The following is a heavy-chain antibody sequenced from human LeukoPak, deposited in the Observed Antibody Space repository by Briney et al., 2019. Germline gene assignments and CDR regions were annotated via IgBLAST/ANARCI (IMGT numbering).Heavy chain of an antibody. CDR1: GGSINSHF. D-gene: IGHD3-22*01. V-gene: IGHV4-59*11. CDR2: IYYSGST. J-gene: IGHJ3*02. CDR3: ARVLDNDNSGYPDTFDM. Sequence: PSETLSLTCTDSGGSINSHFWSWIRQPPGKGLEWIGYIYYSGSTKYNPSLQSRVTISVDTSESNFSLKLTSVTAADTAVYYCARVLDNDNSGYPDTFDMWGQGTVVIVSS.